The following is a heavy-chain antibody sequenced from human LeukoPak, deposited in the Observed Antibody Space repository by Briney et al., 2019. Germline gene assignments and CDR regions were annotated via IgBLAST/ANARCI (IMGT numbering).Heavy chain of an antibody. CDR3: AKVFRKDGDFHLFDY. CDR1: GFTFSSYA. D-gene: IGHD4-17*01. CDR2: ISGSGGDT. V-gene: IGHV3-23*01. J-gene: IGHJ4*02. Sequence: GGSLRLSCAASGFTFSSYAMSWVRQAPGKGLEWVSAISGSGGDTYYADSVKGRFTISRDNSKNTLYLQMNSLRAEDTAAYYCAKVFRKDGDFHLFDYWGQRTLVTVSS.